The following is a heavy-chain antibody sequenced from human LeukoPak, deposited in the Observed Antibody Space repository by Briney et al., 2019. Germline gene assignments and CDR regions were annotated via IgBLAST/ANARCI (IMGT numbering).Heavy chain of an antibody. CDR1: GFTFSSYG. V-gene: IGHV3-33*01. D-gene: IGHD6-19*01. Sequence: PTGGSLRLSCAASGFTFSSYGMHWVRQAPGKGLEWVAVIWYDGSNKYYADSVKGRFTISRDNSKNTLYLQMNSLRAEDTAVYYCARAGPYSSGWYLSYVDYWGQGTLVTVSS. CDR3: ARAGPYSSGWYLSYVDY. J-gene: IGHJ4*02. CDR2: IWYDGSNK.